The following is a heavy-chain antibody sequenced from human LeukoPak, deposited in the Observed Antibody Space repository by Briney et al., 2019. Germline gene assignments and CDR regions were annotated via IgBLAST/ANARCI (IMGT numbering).Heavy chain of an antibody. J-gene: IGHJ6*03. V-gene: IGHV4-59*11. D-gene: IGHD2-21*02. CDR2: IYYSGNT. Sequence: SETLSLTCTVSGGSIRSHYWSWIRQPPGKGLEWIGYIYYSGNTNYDPSLKRRVTISVDTSKNQFSPKLSSVTAADTAVYYCARVAPVVTGYYYYMDVWGKGTTVTVSS. CDR3: ARVAPVVTGYYYYMDV. CDR1: GGSIRSHY.